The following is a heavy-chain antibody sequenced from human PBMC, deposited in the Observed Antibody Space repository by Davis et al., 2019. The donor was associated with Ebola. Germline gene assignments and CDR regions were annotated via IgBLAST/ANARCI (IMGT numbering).Heavy chain of an antibody. D-gene: IGHD3-16*01. CDR1: GFTFSTYD. Sequence: PGGSLRLSCAASGFTFSTYDMSWVRQAPGKGLEWVSCISHDGSDTYYGDSVKGRFIISRDNSKNTLYLQMNSLRAEDTALYYCARILITYNFDFWGQGTLVTVSS. CDR3: ARILITYNFDF. J-gene: IGHJ4*02. V-gene: IGHV3-23*01. CDR2: ISHDGSDT.